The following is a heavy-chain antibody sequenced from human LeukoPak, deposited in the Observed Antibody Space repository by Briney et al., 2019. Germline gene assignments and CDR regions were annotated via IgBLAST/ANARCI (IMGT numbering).Heavy chain of an antibody. D-gene: IGHD3-10*01. CDR3: AKDPSSGFADGDAFDI. CDR2: ISSGGGTT. CDR1: GFSFSYYA. Sequence: GGSLRLSCAASGFSFSYYAVSWVRQAPGKGLEWVSGISSGGGTTYYEDSVKGRFTISRDNSKTTLYLLMNSLRAEDTAVYFCAKDPSSGFADGDAFDIWGQGTMVTVSS. V-gene: IGHV3-23*01. J-gene: IGHJ3*02.